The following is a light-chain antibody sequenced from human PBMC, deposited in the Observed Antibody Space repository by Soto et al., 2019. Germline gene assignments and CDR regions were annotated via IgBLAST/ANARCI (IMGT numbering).Light chain of an antibody. CDR1: QSVSSY. CDR2: DAS. CDR3: QQRSNWQVT. V-gene: IGKV3-11*01. J-gene: IGKJ4*01. Sequence: EIVLTQSPAPLSLSPGERATFSCRASQSVSSYLAWYQQKPGQAPRLLIYDASKRATGIPARFSGSGSGTDFTLTISSLEPEDFAVYYCQQRSNWQVTFGGGTKVEIK.